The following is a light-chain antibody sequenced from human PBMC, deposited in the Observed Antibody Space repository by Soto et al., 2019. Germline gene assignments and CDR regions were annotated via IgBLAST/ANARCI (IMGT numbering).Light chain of an antibody. CDR2: EVT. Sequence: QSVLTQPPSASGSPGQSVTISCTGTSGDIGGYDYVSWYQQHPGKAPKLMIYEVTKRPLGVPDRFSGSKSGNTASLTISGLQAEDEADYYCSSYTSASNLIIFGGGTKLTVL. CDR3: SSYTSASNLII. V-gene: IGLV2-8*01. J-gene: IGLJ2*01. CDR1: SGDIGGYDY.